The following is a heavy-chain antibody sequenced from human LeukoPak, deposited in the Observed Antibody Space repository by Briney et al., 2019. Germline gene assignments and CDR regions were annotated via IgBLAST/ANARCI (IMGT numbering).Heavy chain of an antibody. CDR1: DGSISSGSYY. J-gene: IGHJ2*01. CDR2: IYSSGST. Sequence: SETLSLTCSVSDGSISSGSYYWNWIRQPAGKGLEWIGRIYSSGSTNYNPSLKSRVTISVDTSKNRFSLKLSSVTAADTAVYYCARVYYSNSYDYWYFDLWGRGTLVTVSS. V-gene: IGHV4-61*02. CDR3: ARVYYSNSYDYWYFDL. D-gene: IGHD6-13*01.